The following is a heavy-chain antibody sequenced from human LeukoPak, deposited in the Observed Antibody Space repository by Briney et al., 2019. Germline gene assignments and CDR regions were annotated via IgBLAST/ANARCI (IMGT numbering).Heavy chain of an antibody. CDR1: GYSISSGYY. Sequence: SETLSLTCAVSGYSISSGYYWGWIRQPPGKGLEWIGSIYHSGSTYYNPSLKSLVTISVDTSKNQFSLKLSSVTAADTAVYYCARQGIGGYYDLWSFDYWGQGTLVTVSS. D-gene: IGHD3-3*01. J-gene: IGHJ4*02. CDR2: IYHSGST. CDR3: ARQGIGGYYDLWSFDY. V-gene: IGHV4-38-2*01.